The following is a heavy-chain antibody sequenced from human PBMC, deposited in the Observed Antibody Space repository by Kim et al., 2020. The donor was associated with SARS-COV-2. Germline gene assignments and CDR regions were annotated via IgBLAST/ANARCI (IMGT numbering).Heavy chain of an antibody. J-gene: IGHJ3*02. Sequence: SVKISCKASGGTFSSYAISWVRQAPGQGLEWMGGIIPIFGTANYAQKFQGRVTITADESTSTAYMELSSLRSEDTAVYYCAQEGGYATNAFDIWGQGTMVTVSS. CDR2: IIPIFGTA. D-gene: IGHD1-26*01. CDR1: GGTFSSYA. CDR3: AQEGGYATNAFDI. V-gene: IGHV1-69*13.